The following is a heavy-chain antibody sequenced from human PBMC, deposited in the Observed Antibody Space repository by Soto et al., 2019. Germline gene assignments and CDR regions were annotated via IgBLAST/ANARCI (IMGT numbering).Heavy chain of an antibody. J-gene: IGHJ1*01. CDR3: PPRASKFYYDDTPYSPLEF. V-gene: IGHV1-2*02. CDR1: AYIVSDYY. Sequence: AVKVSGTASAYIVSDYYMHLVRQAPGQGVEWMGWINPKSGCTKYAQNFQGRVTMTRDTSISTAYIELSRLRSDDTAVFYRPPRASKFYYDDTPYSPLEFWGPGTQPTDSS. D-gene: IGHD3-22*01. CDR2: INPKSGCT.